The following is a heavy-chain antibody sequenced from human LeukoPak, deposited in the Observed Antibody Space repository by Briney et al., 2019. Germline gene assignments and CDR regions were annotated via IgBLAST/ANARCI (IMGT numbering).Heavy chain of an antibody. D-gene: IGHD5-18*01. CDR3: AKDQRGIQLWPLDY. CDR1: GFTFSSYG. Sequence: GGSLRLSCAASGFTFSSYGMSWVRQAPGKGLEWVSAISGSGGSTYYADSVKGRFTISRDNSKNTLYLQMNSLRAEDTAVYYCAKDQRGIQLWPLDYWGQGTLVTVSS. J-gene: IGHJ4*02. CDR2: ISGSGGST. V-gene: IGHV3-23*01.